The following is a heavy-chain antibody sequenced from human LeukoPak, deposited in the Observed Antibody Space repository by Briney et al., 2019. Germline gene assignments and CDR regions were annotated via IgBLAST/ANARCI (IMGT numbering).Heavy chain of an antibody. Sequence: SETLSLTCTVSGGSLSDYYGSWIRQPPGKGLEWIGWIFGSGSSNYNPSLKSRLTISVDTSKNQFSLKLTSATAADTDVYYGAREKDTGSNHAKIRYDIWGQGTMVTVSS. D-gene: IGHD1-26*01. CDR1: GGSLSDYY. J-gene: IGHJ3*02. CDR3: AREKDTGSNHAKIRYDI. CDR2: IFGSGSS. V-gene: IGHV4-59*01.